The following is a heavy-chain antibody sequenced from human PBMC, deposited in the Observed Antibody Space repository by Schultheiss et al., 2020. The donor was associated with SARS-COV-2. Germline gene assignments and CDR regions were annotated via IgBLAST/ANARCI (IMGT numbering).Heavy chain of an antibody. D-gene: IGHD3-22*01. J-gene: IGHJ4*02. V-gene: IGHV3-48*03. CDR3: ARVRYDSSGYYWAYLDY. Sequence: SCAASGFTFSSYEMNWVRQAPGKGLEWVSYISSSGSTIYYADSVKGRFTISRDNAKNSLYLQMNSLRAEDMAVYYCARVRYDSSGYYWAYLDYWGQGTLVTVSS. CDR2: ISSSGSTI. CDR1: GFTFSSYE.